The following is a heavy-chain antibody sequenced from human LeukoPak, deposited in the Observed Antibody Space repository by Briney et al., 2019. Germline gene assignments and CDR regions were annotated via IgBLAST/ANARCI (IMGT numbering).Heavy chain of an antibody. D-gene: IGHD3-22*01. V-gene: IGHV4-34*01. CDR3: ARLYDSSGYIYYYYMDV. CDR1: GGSISSYY. J-gene: IGHJ6*03. CDR2: INHSGST. Sequence: SETLSLTCTVSGGSISSYYWSWIRQPPGKGLEWIGEINHSGSTNYNPSLKSRVTISVDTSKNQFSLKLSSVTAADTAVYYCARLYDSSGYIYYYYMDVWGKGTTVTVSS.